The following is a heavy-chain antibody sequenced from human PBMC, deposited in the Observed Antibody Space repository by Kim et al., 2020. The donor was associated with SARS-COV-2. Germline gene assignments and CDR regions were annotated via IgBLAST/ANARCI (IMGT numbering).Heavy chain of an antibody. CDR3: VKPGSGTYGEFDY. V-gene: IGHV3-23*01. CDR1: GFTFSSYA. CDR2: VTPGAGYA. Sequence: GGSLRLSCTASGFTFSSYAMSWVRQAPGKGLEWVSTVTPGAGYAYYADSVTGRFTISRDNSRSTLYLQMNSLRDDDTAVYYCVKPGSGTYGEFDYWGQGTLVTVSS. J-gene: IGHJ4*02. D-gene: IGHD1-26*01.